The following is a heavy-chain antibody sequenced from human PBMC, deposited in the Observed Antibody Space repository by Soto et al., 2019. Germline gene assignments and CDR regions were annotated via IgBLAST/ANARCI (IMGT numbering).Heavy chain of an antibody. V-gene: IGHV3-66*01. CDR1: GFTVSSNY. D-gene: IGHD2-15*01. Sequence: GGSLRLSCAASGFTVSSNYMSWVRQAPGKGLEWVSVIYSGGSTYYADSVKGRFTISRDNSKNTLYLQMNSLRAEDTAVYYCASLPGYCSGGSCYSNENGLTWGQGTLVTVSS. CDR3: ASLPGYCSGGSCYSNENGLT. CDR2: IYSGGST. J-gene: IGHJ5*02.